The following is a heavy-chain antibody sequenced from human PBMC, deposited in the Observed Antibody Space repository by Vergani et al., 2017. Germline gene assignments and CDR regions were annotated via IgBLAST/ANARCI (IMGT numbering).Heavy chain of an antibody. J-gene: IGHJ6*03. Sequence: QVQLQESGPGLVKPSQTLSLTCTVSGGSISSGGYYWSWIRQHPGKGLEWIGYIYYSGSTYYNPSLKSRVTISVDTSKNQFYLKLSSVTAAATAVYYCARGSTPTGYWGSYYSYMDFWGKGTTVTVSS. CDR1: GGSISSGGYY. V-gene: IGHV4-31*03. D-gene: IGHD2-21*01. CDR2: IYYSGST. CDR3: ARGSTPTGYWGSYYSYMDF.